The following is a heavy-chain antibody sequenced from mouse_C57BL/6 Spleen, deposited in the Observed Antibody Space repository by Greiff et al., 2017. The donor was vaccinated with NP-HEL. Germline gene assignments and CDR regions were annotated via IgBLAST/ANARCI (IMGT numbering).Heavy chain of an antibody. CDR1: GYTFTSYC. D-gene: IGHD1-1*01. Sequence: QVQLQQPGAELVRPGTSVKLSCKASGYTFTSYCMHWVKQRSGQGLEWIGVIDPSDSYTNYNQKFKGKATLTVDTSSSAAYMQFSRQTSEDSAVYYCAGGAGSSFYWYFYVWGTGTTVTVSS. CDR2: IDPSDSYT. CDR3: AGGAGSSFYWYFYV. J-gene: IGHJ1*03. V-gene: IGHV1-59*01.